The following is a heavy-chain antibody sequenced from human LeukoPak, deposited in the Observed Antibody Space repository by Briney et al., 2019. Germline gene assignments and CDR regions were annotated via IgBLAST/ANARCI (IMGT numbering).Heavy chain of an antibody. D-gene: IGHD2-8*01. CDR1: GYTFTKYY. CDR3: VRDTNGVSWFDP. V-gene: IGHV1-46*01. J-gene: IGHJ5*02. CDR2: INPSGGGT. Sequence: VASVKVSCKTSGYTFTKYYMHWVRQAPGQGLEWMGIINPSGGGTSYAQKFQGRVTMTRDTSTSTVYMELSSLRSEDTAVYYCVRDTNGVSWFDPWGQGTQVTVSS.